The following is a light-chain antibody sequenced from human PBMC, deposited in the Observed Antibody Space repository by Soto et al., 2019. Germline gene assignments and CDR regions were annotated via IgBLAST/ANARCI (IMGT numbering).Light chain of an antibody. CDR2: SNN. V-gene: IGLV1-44*01. Sequence: QSVLTQPPSASGTPGQRVTISCSGSSSNIGSNTVNWYQQLPGTAPKLLIYSNNQRPSGVPDRFSGSKSGTSASLAISGLQSEDEADYHCAAWDDSLNALFGGGTKLTVL. CDR1: SSNIGSNT. J-gene: IGLJ2*01. CDR3: AAWDDSLNAL.